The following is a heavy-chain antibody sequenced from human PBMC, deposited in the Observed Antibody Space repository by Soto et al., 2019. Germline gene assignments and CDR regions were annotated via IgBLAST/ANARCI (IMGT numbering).Heavy chain of an antibody. V-gene: IGHV4-59*01. D-gene: IGHD1-26*01. CDR1: GGSISVYY. Sequence: SETLSLTCTISGGSISVYYWSWVRQPPGHELEWIGYIYASGSPYYNPSLRSRVTISADTSKNQISLKLTSPTAADAAVYYCARGVGSSPPRYWGRGTLVTVSS. CDR3: ARGVGSSPPRY. CDR2: IYASGSP. J-gene: IGHJ4*02.